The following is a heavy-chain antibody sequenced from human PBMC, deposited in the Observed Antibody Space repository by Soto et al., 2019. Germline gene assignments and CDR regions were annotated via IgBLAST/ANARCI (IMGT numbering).Heavy chain of an antibody. D-gene: IGHD6-13*01. CDR1: GFTFSSYE. CDR2: ISSSGSTI. Sequence: GGSLRLSCAASGFTFSSYEMNWVRQAPGKGLEWVSYISSSGSTIYYADSVKGRFTISRDNAKNSLYLQMNSLRAEDTAVYYCARIPTAAAGKNWFDPWGQGTLVTVSS. CDR3: ARIPTAAAGKNWFDP. V-gene: IGHV3-48*03. J-gene: IGHJ5*02.